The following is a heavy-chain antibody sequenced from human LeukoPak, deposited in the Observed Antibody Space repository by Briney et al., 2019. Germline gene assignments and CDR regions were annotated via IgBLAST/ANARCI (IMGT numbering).Heavy chain of an antibody. J-gene: IGHJ6*02. V-gene: IGHV3-21*01. CDR1: GFKFSNYS. D-gene: IGHD6-13*01. CDR3: ARDHEEGNYGMDV. Sequence: GGSLRLSCAVSGFKFSNYSMNWVRQAPGKGLEWVSSISSSRNYKYYADSVKGRFTISRDNAKNSLYLEMNSLRAEDTAVYYCARDHEEGNYGMDVWGQGTTVTVSS. CDR2: ISSSRNYK.